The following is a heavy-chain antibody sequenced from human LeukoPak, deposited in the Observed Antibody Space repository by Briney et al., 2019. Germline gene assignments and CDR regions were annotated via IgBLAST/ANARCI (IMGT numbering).Heavy chain of an antibody. Sequence: AAVKVSCKASGYTFTSYGISWVRQAPGQGLEWRGWISAYNGNTNYAQKLQGRVTMTTDTSTSTAYMELRSLRSDDTAVYYCATIEIYQLPTDYWGQGTLVTVSS. D-gene: IGHD2-2*01. CDR1: GYTFTSYG. CDR3: ATIEIYQLPTDY. J-gene: IGHJ4*02. CDR2: ISAYNGNT. V-gene: IGHV1-18*01.